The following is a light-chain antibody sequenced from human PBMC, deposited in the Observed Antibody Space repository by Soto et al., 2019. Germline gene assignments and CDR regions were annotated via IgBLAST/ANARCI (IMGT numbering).Light chain of an antibody. V-gene: IGKV3D-7*01. CDR1: QSVSSSY. J-gene: IGKJ2*01. CDR3: QQDYT. CDR2: GAS. Sequence: PGERVTLSCRASQSVSSSYLTWYQQKPGQAPRLLIYGASTRATSIPARFSGSGSGKDFTLTISSLQPEDFAVYYCQQDYTFGQGTKLEIK.